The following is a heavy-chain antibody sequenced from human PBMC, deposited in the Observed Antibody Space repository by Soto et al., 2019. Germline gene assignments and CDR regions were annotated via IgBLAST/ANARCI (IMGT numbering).Heavy chain of an antibody. CDR1: GGSVSSGSYY. Sequence: KPSETLSLTCTVSGGSVSSGSYYWSWIRQPPGKGLEWIGYIYYSGSTNYNPSLKSRVTISVDTSKNQFSLKLSSVTAADTAVYYCAAMYYYGSGSLNWFDPWGQGTLVTVSS. CDR3: AAMYYYGSGSLNWFDP. D-gene: IGHD3-10*01. CDR2: IYYSGST. V-gene: IGHV4-61*01. J-gene: IGHJ5*02.